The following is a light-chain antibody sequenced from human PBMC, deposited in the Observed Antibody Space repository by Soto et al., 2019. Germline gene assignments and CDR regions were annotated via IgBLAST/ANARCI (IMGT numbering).Light chain of an antibody. Sequence: QSVLTQPPSVSGAPGQRVTISCTGSSSNIGARYDVHWYQQLPGTAPKLLIYGNSNRPSGVPDRFSGSKSGSSASLAITGLRAEDEADYYCQSYDSSLSGWGVFGGGTKLTVL. V-gene: IGLV1-40*01. J-gene: IGLJ2*01. CDR3: QSYDSSLSGWGV. CDR1: SSNIGARYD. CDR2: GNS.